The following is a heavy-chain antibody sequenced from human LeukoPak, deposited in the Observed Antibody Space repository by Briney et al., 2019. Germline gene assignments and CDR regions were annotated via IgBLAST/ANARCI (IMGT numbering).Heavy chain of an antibody. V-gene: IGHV1-24*01. D-gene: IGHD1-1*01. CDR3: ATEGDYSLDY. CDR2: IDHENGAE. CDR1: RYXLSELL. J-gene: IGHJ4*02. Sequence: ASEKVSCKVSRYXLSELLIHWVRHSPGKGLEWMARIDHENGAEVSAQKVEGRVTMTKDTSTDTAYMELSGLRPDDTAIYYCATEGDYSLDYWGQGTLVTVSS.